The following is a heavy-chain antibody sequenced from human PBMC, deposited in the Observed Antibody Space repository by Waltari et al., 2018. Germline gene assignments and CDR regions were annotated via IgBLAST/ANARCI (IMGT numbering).Heavy chain of an antibody. V-gene: IGHV3-7*01. J-gene: IGHJ4*02. CDR1: GMTLRGYG. CDR3: VTGLTTVTAKDYFDH. CDR2: IKQDGSEK. D-gene: IGHD4-17*01. Sequence: EVQLVESGGGSVQPGGSMRLSCAAAGMTLRGYGVNWVRQAPGKGLEWVANIKQDGSEKNYVDSVEGRFSISRDNAQNSLYLQMNSLRAEDTAIYYCVTGLTTVTAKDYFDHWGQGALVTVSS.